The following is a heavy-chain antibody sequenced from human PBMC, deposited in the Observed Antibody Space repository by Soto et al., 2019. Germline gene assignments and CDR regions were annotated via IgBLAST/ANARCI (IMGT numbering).Heavy chain of an antibody. V-gene: IGHV4-31*02. CDR3: ARPRDYYDSSGYYSDAFDI. D-gene: IGHD3-22*01. CDR1: CGYSSNGGCY. J-gene: IGHJ3*02. CDR2: IYYSGST. Sequence: TLSLPWTVFCGYSSNGGCYRSLNRQHPGKGLGWIGYIYYSGSTYYNPSLKSRVTISVDTSKNQFSLKLSSVTAADTAVYYCARPRDYYDSSGYYSDAFDIWGQGTMVTVSS.